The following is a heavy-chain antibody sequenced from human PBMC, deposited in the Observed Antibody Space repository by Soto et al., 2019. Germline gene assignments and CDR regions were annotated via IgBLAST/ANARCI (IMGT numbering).Heavy chain of an antibody. J-gene: IGHJ6*03. CDR1: GGSFCGYD. D-gene: IGHD2-15*01. CDR3: ARGYCSGGSCHQGYYYYYMDV. Sequence: PSETLSLTCAVDGGSFCGYDWSWIRQPPGKGLEWIGEINHSGSTNYNSSLKSRVTISVDTSKNQFSLKLSSVTAADTAVYYCARGYCSGGSCHQGYYYYYMDVWGKGTTVTVSS. V-gene: IGHV4-34*01. CDR2: INHSGST.